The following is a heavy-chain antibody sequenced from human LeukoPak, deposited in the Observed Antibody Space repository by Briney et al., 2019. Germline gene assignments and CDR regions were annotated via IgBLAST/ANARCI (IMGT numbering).Heavy chain of an antibody. CDR1: GFAFSSYA. CDR3: ARDVGLSPDY. CDR2: ISSNGGST. D-gene: IGHD2-15*01. J-gene: IGHJ4*02. V-gene: IGHV3-64D*06. Sequence: PGGSLRLSCSASGFAFSSYAMHWVRQAPGKGLEYVSAISSNGGSTYYADSVKGRFTISRDNSKNTLYLQMSSLRAEDTAVYYCARDVGLSPDYWGQGTLVTVSS.